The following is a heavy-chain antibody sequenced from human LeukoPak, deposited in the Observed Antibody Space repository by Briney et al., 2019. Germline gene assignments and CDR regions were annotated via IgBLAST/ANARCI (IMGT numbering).Heavy chain of an antibody. CDR3: ARQLGYCSSTSCYADRVDY. D-gene: IGHD2-2*01. CDR1: GASISSSSYY. J-gene: IGHJ4*02. V-gene: IGHV4-39*01. Sequence: SETLSLTCTVLGASISSSSYYWGWIRQPPGRGLGWIGIIYYSGSTYYNPSLKSRVTISVDTSKNQFPLKRSSVPAADTAVYYCARQLGYCSSTSCYADRVDYWGQGTLVTVSS. CDR2: IYYSGST.